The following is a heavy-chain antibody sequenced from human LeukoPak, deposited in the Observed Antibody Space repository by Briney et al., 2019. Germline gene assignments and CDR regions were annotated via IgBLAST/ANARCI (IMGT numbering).Heavy chain of an antibody. CDR3: ASLRSGSGTFYNDY. Sequence: GGSLRLSCAASGFTFSSYGMQWVRQTPGKGLEWVTLISYDGSDKYYADSVKGRFSISRDNSKSTLYLQMNSLRAEDTAVYYCASLRSGSGTFYNDYWGQGTLVTVSS. V-gene: IGHV3-30*03. D-gene: IGHD3-10*01. CDR2: ISYDGSDK. CDR1: GFTFSSYG. J-gene: IGHJ4*02.